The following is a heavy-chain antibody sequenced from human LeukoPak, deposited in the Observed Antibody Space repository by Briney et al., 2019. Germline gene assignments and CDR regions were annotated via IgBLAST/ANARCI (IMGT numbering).Heavy chain of an antibody. CDR2: IYYSGST. J-gene: IGHJ6*03. Sequence: SETLSLTCTVSGGSISSYYWSWIRQPPGKGLEWIGYIYYSGSTNYNPSLKSRVTISVDTSKNQFSLKLSAVTAADTAVYYCARAEGVAARLGPPYYYYRDVWGKGTTVTVSS. CDR3: ARAEGVAARLGPPYYYYRDV. V-gene: IGHV4-59*08. CDR1: GGSISSYY. D-gene: IGHD6-6*01.